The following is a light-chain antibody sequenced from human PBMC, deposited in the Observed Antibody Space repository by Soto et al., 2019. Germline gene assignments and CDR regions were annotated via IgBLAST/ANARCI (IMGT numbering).Light chain of an antibody. J-gene: IGKJ3*01. Sequence: DSPMTQSASSLSASVGDRVTITCRASQGINNYVAWYQQKPGKPPKLLIYAASTLQSGVPSRFSGSGSGTDFTLTINSLQPEDVATYSCQKYSSVPVFGPGTKVDIK. V-gene: IGKV1-27*01. CDR2: AAS. CDR3: QKYSSVPV. CDR1: QGINNY.